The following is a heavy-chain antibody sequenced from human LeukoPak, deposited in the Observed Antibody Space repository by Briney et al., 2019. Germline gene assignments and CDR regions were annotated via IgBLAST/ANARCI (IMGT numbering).Heavy chain of an antibody. D-gene: IGHD6-13*01. CDR2: ISYDGSNK. J-gene: IGHJ3*02. Sequence: GGSLRLSCAASGFTFSSYAMHWVRQAPGKGLEWVAVISYDGSNKYYADSVKGRFTISRDNSKNTLYLQMNSLRAEDTAVYYCASAASSNDAFDIWGQGTMVTVSS. CDR1: GFTFSSYA. CDR3: ASAASSNDAFDI. V-gene: IGHV3-30*04.